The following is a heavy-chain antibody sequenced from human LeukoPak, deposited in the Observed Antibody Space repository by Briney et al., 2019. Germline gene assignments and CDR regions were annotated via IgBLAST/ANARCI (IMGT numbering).Heavy chain of an antibody. CDR2: INPSGGST. CDR1: GYTFTSYY. J-gene: IGHJ4*02. D-gene: IGHD3-9*01. CDR3: ARDGTYYDILTGYFFDY. V-gene: IGHV1-46*01. Sequence: ASVKVSCKASGYTFTSYYMHWVRQAPGQGLEWMGIINPSGGSTSYAQKFQGRVTMTRDMSTSTVYMELSSLRSEDTAVYYCARDGTYYDILTGYFFDYWGQGTLVTVSS.